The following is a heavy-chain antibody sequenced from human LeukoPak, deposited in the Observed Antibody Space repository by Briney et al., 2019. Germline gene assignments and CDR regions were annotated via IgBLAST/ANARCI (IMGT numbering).Heavy chain of an antibody. D-gene: IGHD4-23*01. V-gene: IGHV3-23*01. CDR3: AKSPAVDAAFDI. Sequence: GGSLRLSCAASGFTFSNFAVSWVRQAPGKGLEWVSAISGSGGSTYYADSVKGRFTISRDNSKNTLYLQMNSLRAEDTAVYYCAKSPAVDAAFDIWGQGTMVIVSS. CDR2: ISGSGGST. J-gene: IGHJ3*02. CDR1: GFTFSNFA.